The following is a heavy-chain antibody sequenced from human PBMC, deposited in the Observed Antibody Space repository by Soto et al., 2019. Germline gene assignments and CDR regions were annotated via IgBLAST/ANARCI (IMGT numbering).Heavy chain of an antibody. CDR2: IIPVFGST. CDR3: ARDRHDFGDYIRHPD. CDR1: GDLFSRNA. V-gene: IGHV1-69*01. Sequence: QVRLVQSGAEVKKPGSAVKVSCNASGDLFSRNAFNWVRQAPGQGLEWMGRIIPVFGSTIYEQKFQGRLTITADESTQTASMELTRRTSDDTAMYFCARDRHDFGDYIRHPDWGQGTLVTFSS. D-gene: IGHD4-17*01. J-gene: IGHJ4*02.